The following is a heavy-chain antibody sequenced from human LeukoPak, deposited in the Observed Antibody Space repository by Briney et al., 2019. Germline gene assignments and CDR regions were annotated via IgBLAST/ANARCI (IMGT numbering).Heavy chain of an antibody. Sequence: SETLSLTCVVYGGSLSGYYWSWIRQPPGKGLEWIGSSYYSGNTYYNPSLKSRVTISVDTSKNQFSLKLSSVTAADTAVYYCASFYQAYYFDYWGQGTLVTVSS. CDR2: SYYSGNT. J-gene: IGHJ4*02. CDR1: GGSLSGYY. D-gene: IGHD2-21*01. V-gene: IGHV4-34*01. CDR3: ASFYQAYYFDY.